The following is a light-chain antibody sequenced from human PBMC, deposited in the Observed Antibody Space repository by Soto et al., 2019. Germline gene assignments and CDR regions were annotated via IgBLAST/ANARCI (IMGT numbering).Light chain of an antibody. CDR1: QSISSW. Sequence: DNQMTQSPSTLSASVGDRVTITCRASQSISSWLAWYQQKPGKAPKLLIYKASSLESGVPSRFSGSGSGTEFTLTISSLQPDDFATYYCHQYNSYPYTFGQGTKLEIK. CDR3: HQYNSYPYT. CDR2: KAS. J-gene: IGKJ2*01. V-gene: IGKV1-5*03.